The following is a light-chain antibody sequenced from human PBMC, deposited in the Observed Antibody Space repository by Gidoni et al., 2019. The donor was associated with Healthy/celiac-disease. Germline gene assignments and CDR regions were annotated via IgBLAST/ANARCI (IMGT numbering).Light chain of an antibody. CDR2: GAS. V-gene: IGKV3-15*01. J-gene: IGKJ1*01. Sequence: IVMPHSPATLSASPGERATLSSRASQSVSSNLAWYQQKPGQAPRLLIYGASTRATGIPARFSGSGSGTEFTLTISSLQSEDFAVYYCQQYNNWPQTFGQGTKVEIK. CDR1: QSVSSN. CDR3: QQYNNWPQT.